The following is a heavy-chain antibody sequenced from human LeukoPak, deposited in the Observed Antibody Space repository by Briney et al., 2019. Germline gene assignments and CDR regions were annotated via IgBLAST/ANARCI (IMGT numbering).Heavy chain of an antibody. V-gene: IGHV3-64D*06. D-gene: IGHD2-2*01. CDR1: GFTFSSYA. J-gene: IGHJ3*02. Sequence: GGSLRLSCSASGFTFSSYAMHWVRQAPGKGLEYVSAISSNGGSTYYADSVKGRFTIYRDNSKNTLYLQMSSLRAEDTAVYYCVTDIVVVPAAIGPPDAFDIWGQGAMVAVSS. CDR2: ISSNGGST. CDR3: VTDIVVVPAAIGPPDAFDI.